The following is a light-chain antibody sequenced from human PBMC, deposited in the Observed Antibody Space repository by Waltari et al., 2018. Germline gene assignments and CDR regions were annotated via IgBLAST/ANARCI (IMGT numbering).Light chain of an antibody. CDR1: TSNIGAGYA. J-gene: IGLJ2*01. Sequence: QSVLTQPPSVSGAPGQRVTIYCTGTTSNIGAGYAVTWYQQLPGTVPKLLIFVNSNRPSGVPDRFSGSKSGTSASLVITGLQAEDEADYYCQSYDSSLSGKVFGGGTKLTVL. V-gene: IGLV1-40*01. CDR2: VNS. CDR3: QSYDSSLSGKV.